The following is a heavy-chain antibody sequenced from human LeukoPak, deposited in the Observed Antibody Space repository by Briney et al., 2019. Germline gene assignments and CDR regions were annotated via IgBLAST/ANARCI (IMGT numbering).Heavy chain of an antibody. J-gene: IGHJ4*02. Sequence: SETLSPTCTVSGGSISSGGYYWSWIRQHPGKGLEWIGYIYYSGSTNYNPSLKSRVTISVDTSKNQFSLKLSSVTAADTAVYYCARLPTRFTSSDYWGQGTLVTVSS. CDR1: GGSISSGGYY. CDR3: ARLPTRFTSSDY. V-gene: IGHV4-61*08. CDR2: IYYSGST. D-gene: IGHD2-2*01.